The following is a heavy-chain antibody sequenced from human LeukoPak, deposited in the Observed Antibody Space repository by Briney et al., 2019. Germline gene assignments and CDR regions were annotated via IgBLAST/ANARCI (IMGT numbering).Heavy chain of an antibody. Sequence: PGGSLRLSCPASGFTFSSYAMNWVRQPPGKGLEWVSAINGSGATTYYANSVKGRFTLSRDKSNSTLYLQMNSLRAEDTAVYYCAKDYAYYYGSGIGGFDYWGQGTLVTVSS. CDR3: AKDYAYYYGSGIGGFDY. J-gene: IGHJ4*02. D-gene: IGHD3-10*01. CDR2: INGSGATT. V-gene: IGHV3-23*01. CDR1: GFTFSSYA.